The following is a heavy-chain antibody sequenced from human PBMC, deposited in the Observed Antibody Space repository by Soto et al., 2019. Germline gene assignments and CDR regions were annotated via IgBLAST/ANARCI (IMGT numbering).Heavy chain of an antibody. Sequence: EVQLVESGGGLVKPGGSLRLSCAASGFTFSNAWMSWVRQAPGKGLEWVGRIKSKTDGGTTDYAAPVKGRFTISRDDSKNTLYLQMNSLKTEDTAVYYCTTAASRIAVAGTYWYFDLWGRGTLVTVSS. J-gene: IGHJ2*01. CDR1: GFTFSNAW. CDR2: IKSKTDGGTT. V-gene: IGHV3-15*01. CDR3: TTAASRIAVAGTYWYFDL. D-gene: IGHD6-19*01.